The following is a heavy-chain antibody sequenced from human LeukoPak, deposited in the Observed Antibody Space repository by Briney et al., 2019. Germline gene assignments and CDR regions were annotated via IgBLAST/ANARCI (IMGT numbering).Heavy chain of an antibody. J-gene: IGHJ4*02. D-gene: IGHD4-11*01. CDR1: GFPFSASF. Sequence: PGGSLSLSCDAPGFPFSASFMSGARPAPGKGLEWVSVIYSGGSTYYADSVKGRFTISRDNSKNTLYLQMNSLRAEDTAVYYCARDGVDYSFEYWGQGTLVTVSS. CDR3: ARDGVDYSFEY. CDR2: IYSGGST. V-gene: IGHV3-53*01.